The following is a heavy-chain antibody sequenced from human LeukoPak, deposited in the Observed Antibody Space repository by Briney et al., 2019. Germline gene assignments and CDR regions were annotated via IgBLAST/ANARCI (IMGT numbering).Heavy chain of an antibody. Sequence: GGSLRLSCAASGFTFSSYGMHWVRQAPGKGLDWVAVISYDGSNKYYADSVKGRFTISRDNSKNTLYLQMNSLRAEDTAVYYCAKANTVTKRYFDYWGQGTLVTVSS. D-gene: IGHD4-17*01. J-gene: IGHJ4*02. CDR2: ISYDGSNK. V-gene: IGHV3-30*18. CDR3: AKANTVTKRYFDY. CDR1: GFTFSSYG.